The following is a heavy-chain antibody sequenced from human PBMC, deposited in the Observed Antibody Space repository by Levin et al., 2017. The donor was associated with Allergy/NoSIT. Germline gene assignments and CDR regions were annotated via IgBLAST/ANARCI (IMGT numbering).Heavy chain of an antibody. CDR2: ISYDGSNK. J-gene: IGHJ3*02. CDR3: AKDFPYCSGGSCYSGDAFDI. V-gene: IGHV3-30*18. Sequence: SCAASGFTFSSYGMHWVRQAPGKGLEWVAVISYDGSNKYYADSVKGRFTISRDNSKNTLYLQMNSLRAEDTAVYYCAKDFPYCSGGSCYSGDAFDIWGQGTMVTVSS. D-gene: IGHD2-15*01. CDR1: GFTFSSYG.